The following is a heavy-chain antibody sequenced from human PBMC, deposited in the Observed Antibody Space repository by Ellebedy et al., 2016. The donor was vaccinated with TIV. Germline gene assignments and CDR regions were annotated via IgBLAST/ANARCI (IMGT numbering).Heavy chain of an antibody. V-gene: IGHV3-33*08. CDR1: GFTFSSYG. J-gene: IGHJ4*02. CDR2: IWYDGSNK. D-gene: IGHD6-19*01. Sequence: GESLKISCAASGFTFSSYGMHWVRKAPGKGLEWVAVIWYDGSNKYYADSVKGRFTISRDNSKNTLYLQMDSLRAEDTAVYYCARERSSSRHYFDYWGQGTLVTVSS. CDR3: ARERSSSRHYFDY.